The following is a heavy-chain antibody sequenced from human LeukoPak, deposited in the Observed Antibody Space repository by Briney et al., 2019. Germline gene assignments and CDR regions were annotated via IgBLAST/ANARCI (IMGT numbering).Heavy chain of an antibody. J-gene: IGHJ4*02. Sequence: SETLSLTCTVSGGSISSSSYYWGWIRQPPGKGLEWIGSIYYSGSTYYNPSLKSRVTISVGTSKNQFSLKLSSVTAADTAVYYCARSYYGSGRYGPQFDSWGQGTLVTVSS. D-gene: IGHD3-10*01. CDR2: IYYSGST. V-gene: IGHV4-39*07. CDR3: ARSYYGSGRYGPQFDS. CDR1: GGSISSSSYY.